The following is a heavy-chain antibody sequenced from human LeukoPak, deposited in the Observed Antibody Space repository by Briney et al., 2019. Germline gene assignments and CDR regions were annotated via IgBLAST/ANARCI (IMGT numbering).Heavy chain of an antibody. D-gene: IGHD5-12*01. CDR3: AKDPGYSGYDYFDY. CDR2: ISGNGRST. CDR1: GFTSNNYA. V-gene: IGHV3-23*01. J-gene: IGHJ4*02. Sequence: GRSLRPSCAVSGFTSNNYAMNWVRHAPGKGLGWVSAISGNGRSTYYANSVKGRFTISRDNSKNTLYLQMNSLRAEDTAVYYCAKDPGYSGYDYFDYWGQGTLVTVSS.